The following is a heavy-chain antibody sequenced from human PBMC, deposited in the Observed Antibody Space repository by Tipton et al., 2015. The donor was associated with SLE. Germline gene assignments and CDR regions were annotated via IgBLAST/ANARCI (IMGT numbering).Heavy chain of an antibody. CDR3: ARTGSQPHHQIYGMDV. CDR1: AGSVSSGGYY. V-gene: IGHV4-31*03. Sequence: TLSLTCTVSAGSVSSGGYYWSWIRQYPGKGLEWIGCIYQSGTTFYNPSLKSRVTISVDTSKNQLSLNLSSVTAADTAVYYCARTGSQPHHQIYGMDVWGPGTSVTFSS. J-gene: IGHJ6*02. D-gene: IGHD1-14*01. CDR2: IYQSGTT.